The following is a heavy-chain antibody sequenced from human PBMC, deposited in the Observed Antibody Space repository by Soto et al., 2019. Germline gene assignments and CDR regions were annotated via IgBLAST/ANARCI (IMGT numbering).Heavy chain of an antibody. J-gene: IGHJ4*02. CDR1: GFTFSSYA. CDR3: VKDRGSTIPYYFDF. V-gene: IGHV3-23*01. D-gene: IGHD3-10*01. CDR2: ISGSGGST. Sequence: GGSLRLSCAASGFTFSSYAMSWVRQAPGKGLEWVSAISGSGGSTYYADSVKGRFTISRDNSKKTLYLQMNSVRAEDTAVYYCVKDRGSTIPYYFDFWGQGTLVTVSS.